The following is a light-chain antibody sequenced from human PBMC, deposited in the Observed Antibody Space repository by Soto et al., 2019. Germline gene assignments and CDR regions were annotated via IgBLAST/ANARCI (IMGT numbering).Light chain of an antibody. CDR3: HQYGSAPAWT. J-gene: IGKJ1*01. CDR1: QSISSNY. V-gene: IGKV3-20*01. CDR2: GAS. Sequence: EIVLTQSPGTLSLFPGERATLSCRASQSISSNYLAWYQQKPGQAPRLLIHGASNRATGIPDRFSGAGSGTDFTITISRLEPEDFAVYYWHQYGSAPAWTFGQGTKVEIK.